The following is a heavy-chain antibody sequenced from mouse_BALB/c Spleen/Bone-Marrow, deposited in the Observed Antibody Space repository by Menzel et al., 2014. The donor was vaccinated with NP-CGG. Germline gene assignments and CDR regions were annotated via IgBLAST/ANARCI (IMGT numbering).Heavy chain of an antibody. Sequence: VQLQQSGPELVKPGASVKISCKASDYTFTDYYINWVKQKPGQGLEWIGWIYPGNGYSKYNEKFKGKATLTVDTSSSTASMRLSSLTPEDTAVYFCPSGGYAMDYWGQGTSVTVSS. CDR1: DYTFTDYY. CDR3: PSGGYAMDY. J-gene: IGHJ4*01. CDR2: IYPGNGYS. V-gene: IGHV1-84*02. D-gene: IGHD1-1*02.